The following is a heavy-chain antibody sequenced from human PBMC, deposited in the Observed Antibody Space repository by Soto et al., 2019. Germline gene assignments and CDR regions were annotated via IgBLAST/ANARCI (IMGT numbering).Heavy chain of an antibody. CDR3: AKVRRFGELRSLY. CDR2: IGVSGDTT. V-gene: IGHV3-23*01. J-gene: IGHJ4*02. Sequence: EVQLLESGGGLVQPGGSLRLSCAGSGFTFSSYAMSWVRQAPGKGLEWVSAIGVSGDTTYYADSVKGRFTISRDNSKNTLYLQMGSLRAEETAVSSCAKVRRFGELRSLYWGQGTLVTVSS. CDR1: GFTFSSYA. D-gene: IGHD3-10*01.